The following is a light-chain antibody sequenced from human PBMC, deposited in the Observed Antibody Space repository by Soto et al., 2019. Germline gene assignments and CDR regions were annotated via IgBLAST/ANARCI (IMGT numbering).Light chain of an antibody. J-gene: IGLJ1*01. CDR3: SSYTSSSLYV. V-gene: IGLV2-14*01. CDR2: DVS. Sequence: QSALTQPASVSGSPGQSMTVSCTGTSSDVGDYNYVSWYQKRPGKAPKLMIFDVSNRPSGVSNLFPGSKSGNTASLTISGLQAEDEADYYCSSYTSSSLYVFGTGTKLTVL. CDR1: SSDVGDYNY.